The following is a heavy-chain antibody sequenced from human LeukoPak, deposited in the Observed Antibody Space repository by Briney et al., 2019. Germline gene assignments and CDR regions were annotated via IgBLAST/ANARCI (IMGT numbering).Heavy chain of an antibody. J-gene: IGHJ4*02. Sequence: GGSLRLSCAASGFTLSSYAMHWVRQAPGKGLEWVAVISYDGSNKYYADSVKGRFTISRDNSKNTLYLQMNSLRAEDTAVYYCARAPYYYDSSGYYDYWGQGTLVTVSS. CDR1: GFTLSSYA. CDR2: ISYDGSNK. V-gene: IGHV3-30-3*01. D-gene: IGHD3-22*01. CDR3: ARAPYYYDSSGYYDY.